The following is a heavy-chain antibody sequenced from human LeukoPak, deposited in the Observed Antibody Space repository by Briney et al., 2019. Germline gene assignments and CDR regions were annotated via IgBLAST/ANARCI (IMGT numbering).Heavy chain of an antibody. V-gene: IGHV3-23*01. CDR1: GFTFSSYA. CDR2: ISGSGGST. CDR3: AKDRHYYDSSGYYYWNFDL. Sequence: PGGSLRLSCAASGFTFSSYAMSWVRQAPGKGLEWVSAISGSGGSTYYADSVKGRFTISRDNSKSTLYLQMNSLRAEDTAVYYCAKDRHYYDSSGYYYWNFDLWGRGTLVTVSS. J-gene: IGHJ2*01. D-gene: IGHD3-22*01.